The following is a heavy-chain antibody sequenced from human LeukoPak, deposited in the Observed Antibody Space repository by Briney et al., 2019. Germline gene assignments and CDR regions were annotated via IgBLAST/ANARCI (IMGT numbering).Heavy chain of an antibody. D-gene: IGHD2-2*02. CDR2: ISGSGGST. Sequence: GGSLRLSCAASGFTFSSYAMSWVRQAPGKGLEWVSAISGSGGSTYYADSVKGRFTISRDNSKNTLYLQMNSLRAEDTAVYYCARERYCSSTSCYKEGYYFDYWGQGTLVTVSS. CDR3: ARERYCSSTSCYKEGYYFDY. CDR1: GFTFSSYA. V-gene: IGHV3-23*01. J-gene: IGHJ4*02.